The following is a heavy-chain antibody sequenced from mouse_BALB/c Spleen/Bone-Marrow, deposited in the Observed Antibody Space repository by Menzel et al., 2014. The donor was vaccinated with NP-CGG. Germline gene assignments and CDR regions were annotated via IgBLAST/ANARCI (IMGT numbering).Heavy chain of an antibody. J-gene: IGHJ2*01. D-gene: IGHD1-1*01. CDR2: IDPANGNT. Sequence: VQLQQPGAELVKPGASVKLSCTASGFNIKDTYMHWVKQRPEQGLEWIGGIDPANGNTKYDPKFQGKATITADTSSNTAYLQLSSLTSEDTAVYYCARYYYGSSYFDYWGQGPTLTVSS. CDR1: GFNIKDTY. CDR3: ARYYYGSSYFDY. V-gene: IGHV14-3*02.